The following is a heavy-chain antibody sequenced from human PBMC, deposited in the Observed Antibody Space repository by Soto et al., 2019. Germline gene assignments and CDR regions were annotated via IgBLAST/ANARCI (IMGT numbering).Heavy chain of an antibody. CDR1: GGTFSSYT. D-gene: IGHD4-17*01. CDR2: IIPILGIA. V-gene: IGHV1-69*02. J-gene: IGHJ4*02. CDR3: ASGYGDYPFFDY. Sequence: QVQLVQSGAEVKKPGSSVKVSCKASGGTFSSYTISWVRRAPGQGLEWMGRIIPILGIANYAQKFQGRVTITADKSTSTAYMELSSLRSEDTAVYYCASGYGDYPFFDYWGQGTLVTVSS.